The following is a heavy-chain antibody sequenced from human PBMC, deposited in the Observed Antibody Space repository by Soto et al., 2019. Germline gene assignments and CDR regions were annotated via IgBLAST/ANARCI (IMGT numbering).Heavy chain of an antibody. V-gene: IGHV1-69*13. CDR2: IIPIFGTA. CDR1: GGTFSSYA. J-gene: IGHJ6*02. Sequence: GASVKVSCKPSGGTFSSYAISWGRQAPGQGLEWMGGIIPIFGTANYAQKFQGRVTITADESTSTAYMELSSLRSEDTAVYYCASGLDSNYAYYGMDVWGQGTTVTVSS. CDR3: ASGLDSNYAYYGMDV. D-gene: IGHD4-4*01.